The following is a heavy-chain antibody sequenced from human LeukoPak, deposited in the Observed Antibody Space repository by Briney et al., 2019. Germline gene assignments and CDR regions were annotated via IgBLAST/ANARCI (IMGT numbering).Heavy chain of an antibody. D-gene: IGHD5-18*01. CDR3: ARVHRGYSYGRLDY. J-gene: IGHJ4*02. V-gene: IGHV3-48*02. CDR1: GFAFSDYS. CDR2: ISSSDNTI. Sequence: PGGSLRLSCAASGFAFSDYSMNWVRQAPRKGLEWVSYISSSDNTIHYADSVKGRFTISRDNAKNSLYLEMNSLRDEDTAVYYCARVHRGYSYGRLDYWGQGTLVTVSS.